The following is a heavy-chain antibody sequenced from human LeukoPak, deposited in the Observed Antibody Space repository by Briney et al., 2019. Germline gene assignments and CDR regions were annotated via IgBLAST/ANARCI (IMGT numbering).Heavy chain of an antibody. D-gene: IGHD3-10*02. J-gene: IGHJ3*02. CDR2: ISGSGSST. CDR3: AKDPIGTMIGAI. V-gene: IGHV3-23*01. CDR1: GLTFSDYA. Sequence: GGSLRLSCAASGLTFSDYAMSWVRQAPGKGLEWVSGISGSGSSTYYADSVKGRFTISRDNSRNTLYLQMNSLRAEDTAVYYCAKDPIGTMIGAIWGQGTMVTVSS.